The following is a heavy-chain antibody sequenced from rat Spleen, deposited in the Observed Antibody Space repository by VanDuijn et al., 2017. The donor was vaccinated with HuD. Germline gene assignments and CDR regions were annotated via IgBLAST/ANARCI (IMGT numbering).Heavy chain of an antibody. CDR2: IKDKSNNYAP. J-gene: IGHJ2*01. CDR3: TTGLGARFDY. D-gene: IGHD5-1*01. V-gene: IGHV6-13*01. CDR1: GFIFSTAW. Sequence: EVQLVESGGGLVQPGKSLKLTCATSGFIFSTAWMHWVRQSPDKRLEWIARIKDKSNNYAPDYVESVKERFTISRDDSKSSVYLHVNSLKEEDTATYYCTTGLGARFDYWGQGVMVTVSS.